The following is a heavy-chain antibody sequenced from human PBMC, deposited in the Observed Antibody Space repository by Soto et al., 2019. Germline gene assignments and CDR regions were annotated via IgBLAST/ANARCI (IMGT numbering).Heavy chain of an antibody. J-gene: IGHJ6*02. CDR3: GQMWFGELWHGMDV. CDR1: GGDFNSYT. V-gene: IGHV1-69*02. D-gene: IGHD3-10*01. CDR2: IIPILDVS. Sequence: QLQLVQSGAEVKKPGSSVKVSCKASGGDFNSYTLSWVRQAPGQGPEWMGTIIPILDVSKNAKKFQGRVTITADKSTATVYMELRSLKCEDTAIYYCGQMWFGELWHGMDVWGQGTTVTVSS.